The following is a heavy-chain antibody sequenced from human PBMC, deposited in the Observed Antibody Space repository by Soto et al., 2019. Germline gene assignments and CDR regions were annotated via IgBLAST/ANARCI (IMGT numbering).Heavy chain of an antibody. CDR3: ARGPQRIRFLEWLPYYFDY. CDR1: GGSFSGYY. J-gene: IGHJ4*02. CDR2: INHSGST. V-gene: IGHV4-34*01. D-gene: IGHD3-3*01. Sequence: SETLSLTCAVYGGSFSGYYWSWIRQPPGKGLEWIGEINHSGSTNYNPSLKGRVTISVDTSKNQFSLKLSSVTAADTAVYYCARGPQRIRFLEWLPYYFDYWGQGTLVTVSS.